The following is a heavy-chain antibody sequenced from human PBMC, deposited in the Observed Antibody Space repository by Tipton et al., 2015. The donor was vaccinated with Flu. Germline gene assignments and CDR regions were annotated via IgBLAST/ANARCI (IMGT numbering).Heavy chain of an antibody. D-gene: IGHD5-12*01. V-gene: IGHV4-4*07. CDR1: GGSISSYY. J-gene: IGHJ4*02. Sequence: TLSLTCTVSGGSISSYYWSWIRQPAGKGLEWIGRIYTSGSTNYNPSLKSRVTISVDTSKNQFSLKLSSVTAADTAVYYCARDYPWLRVFDYWGQGTLVTVSS. CDR2: IYTSGST. CDR3: ARDYPWLRVFDY.